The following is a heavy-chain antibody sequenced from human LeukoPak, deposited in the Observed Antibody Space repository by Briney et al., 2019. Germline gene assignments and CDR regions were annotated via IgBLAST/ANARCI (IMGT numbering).Heavy chain of an antibody. D-gene: IGHD3-10*01. CDR2: INPNGGAT. CDR1: GYTFTGYY. V-gene: IGHV1-2*02. J-gene: IGHJ3*02. CDR3: ARDWMGFGAFYI. Sequence: ASLKLSCTASGYTFTGYYMSWVRQAPGQGLEWMGWINPNGGATNYAQKFKGRVTMTRATSISTAYMELSRLRADDTAVYYGARDWMGFGAFYISGHGALFTVSS.